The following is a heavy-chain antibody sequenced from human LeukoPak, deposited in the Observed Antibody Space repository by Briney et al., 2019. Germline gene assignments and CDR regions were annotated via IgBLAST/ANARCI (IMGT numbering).Heavy chain of an antibody. CDR2: IYYSGST. V-gene: IGHV4-59*01. D-gene: IGHD5/OR15-5a*01. J-gene: IGHJ6*02. Sequence: PSETLSLTCTVSGGSISSYYWSWIRQPPGKGLEWIGYIYYSGSTNYNPSLKSRVTISVDTSKNQFSLKLSSVTAADTAVYYCARASGKVSPYYYYYYGMDVWGQGTTVTVSS. CDR1: GGSISSYY. CDR3: ARASGKVSPYYYYYYGMDV.